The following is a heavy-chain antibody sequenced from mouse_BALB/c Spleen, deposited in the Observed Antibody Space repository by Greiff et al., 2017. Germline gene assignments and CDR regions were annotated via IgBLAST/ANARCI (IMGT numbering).Heavy chain of an antibody. CDR2: IWAGGST. CDR1: GFSLTSYG. Sequence: QVQLKESGPGLVAPSQSLSITCTVSGFSLTSYGVHWVRQPPGKGLEWLGVIWAGGSTNYNSALMSRLSISKDNSKSQVFLKMNSLQTDDTAMFYCARKRVIYAMDYWGQGTSVTVSS. J-gene: IGHJ4*01. V-gene: IGHV2-9*02. CDR3: ARKRVIYAMDY. D-gene: IGHD1-2*01.